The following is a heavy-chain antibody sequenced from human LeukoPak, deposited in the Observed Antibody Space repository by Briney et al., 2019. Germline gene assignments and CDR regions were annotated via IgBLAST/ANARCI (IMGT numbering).Heavy chain of an antibody. CDR3: GRYSYGAAENDY. Sequence: ASVKVSCKASGYTFTSYGISWVRQAPGQGLEWMGWISAYNGNTNYAQKLQGRVTMTTDTSTSTAYMELRSLRSEDTAVYYCGRYSYGAAENDYWGQGTLVTVSS. CDR2: ISAYNGNT. CDR1: GYTFTSYG. J-gene: IGHJ4*02. V-gene: IGHV1-18*01. D-gene: IGHD5-18*01.